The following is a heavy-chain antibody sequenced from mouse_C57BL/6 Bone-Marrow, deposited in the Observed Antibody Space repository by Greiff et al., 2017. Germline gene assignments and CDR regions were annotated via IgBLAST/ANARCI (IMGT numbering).Heavy chain of an antibody. CDR2: INPNYGTT. CDR3: ARGEITTVVAPFDY. J-gene: IGHJ2*01. Sequence: VQLKQSGPELVKPGASVKISCKASGYSFTDYNMNWVKQSNGKSLEWIGVINPNYGTTSYNQKFKGKATLTVDQSSSTAYMQLNSLTSEDSAVYYCARGEITTVVAPFDYWGQGTTLTVSS. V-gene: IGHV1-39*01. D-gene: IGHD1-1*01. CDR1: GYSFTDYN.